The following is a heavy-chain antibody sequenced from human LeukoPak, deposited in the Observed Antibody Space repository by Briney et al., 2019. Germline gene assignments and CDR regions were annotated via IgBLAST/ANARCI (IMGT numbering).Heavy chain of an antibody. CDR3: TTRVVVVAAGDY. D-gene: IGHD2-15*01. J-gene: IGHJ4*02. V-gene: IGHV3-15*01. Sequence: PGGSLRLSCAASGVTFSNAWMSWVRQAPGKGLEWVGRIKSKTDGGTTDYAAPVKGRFTISRDDSKNTLYLQMNSLKTEDTAVYYCTTRVVVVAAGDYWGQGTLVTVSS. CDR2: IKSKTDGGTT. CDR1: GVTFSNAW.